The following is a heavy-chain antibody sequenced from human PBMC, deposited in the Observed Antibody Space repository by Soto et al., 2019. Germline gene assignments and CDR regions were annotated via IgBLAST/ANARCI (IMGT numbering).Heavy chain of an antibody. CDR2: INPNSGGT. CDR3: ARDLYDFQGGGYYYGMDV. V-gene: IGHV1-2*04. Sequence: VASGKVSCKASGCTFTGYYMHWVRQAPGQGLEWMGWINPNSGGTNYAQKFQGWVTMTRDTSISTAYMELSRLRSDDTAVYYCARDLYDFQGGGYYYGMDVWGQGTTVTVSS. J-gene: IGHJ6*02. CDR1: GCTFTGYY. D-gene: IGHD3-3*01.